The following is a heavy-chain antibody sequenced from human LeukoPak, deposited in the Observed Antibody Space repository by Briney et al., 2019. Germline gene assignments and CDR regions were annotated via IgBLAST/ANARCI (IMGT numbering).Heavy chain of an antibody. CDR1: GFTFSSYA. CDR3: ARHWPFAGTFNWFDP. Sequence: PGGSLRLSCAASGFTFSSYAMSWVRQPPGKGLEWIGSIYYSGSTFYNPSLKGRVTISVDSSKNHFSLKLSSVSAADTAVYYCARHWPFAGTFNWFDPWGQGTLITVSS. D-gene: IGHD6-13*01. J-gene: IGHJ5*02. CDR2: IYYSGST. V-gene: IGHV4-39*01.